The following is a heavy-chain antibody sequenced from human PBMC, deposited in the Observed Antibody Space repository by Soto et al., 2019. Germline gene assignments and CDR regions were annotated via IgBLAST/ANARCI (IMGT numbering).Heavy chain of an antibody. D-gene: IGHD6-19*01. CDR1: GGSISSYY. CDR3: ARAQAVAGYDPFDY. Sequence: SETLSLTCTVSGGSISSYYWSWIRHPPGKGLEWIGYIYYSGSTNYNPSLKSRVTISVDTSKNQFSLKLSSVTAADTAVYYCARAQAVAGYDPFDYWGQGTLVTVSS. J-gene: IGHJ4*02. V-gene: IGHV4-59*12. CDR2: IYYSGST.